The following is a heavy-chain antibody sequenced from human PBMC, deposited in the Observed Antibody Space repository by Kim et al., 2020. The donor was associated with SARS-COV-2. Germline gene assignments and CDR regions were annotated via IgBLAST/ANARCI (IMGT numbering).Heavy chain of an antibody. CDR3: ARAGDFEY. D-gene: IGHD3-10*01. CDR1: GYSFSTNA. V-gene: IGHV7-4-1*02. CDR2: INTNTGEP. J-gene: IGHJ4*02. Sequence: ASVKVSCKASGYSFSTNAMNWVRQAPGQGLEWMAWINTNTGEPIYAQGFTGRFVFSLDTSVSTAYLQISSLKAEDTAVYYCARAGDFEYWVQGTLVTVSS.